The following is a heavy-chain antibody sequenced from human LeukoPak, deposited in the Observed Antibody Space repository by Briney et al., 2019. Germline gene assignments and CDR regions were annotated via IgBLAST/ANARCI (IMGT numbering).Heavy chain of an antibody. CDR2: ISSHGGST. CDR3: VKDRGVLRYFDWSLGGFDP. Sequence: GGSLRLSCSASGCTFSSYAMHWVRQAPGKGLEYVSAISSHGGSTYYADSVKGRFTISRDNSKNTLYLQMSSLRAEDTAVYYCVKDRGVLRYFDWSLGGFDPWGQGTLVTVSS. CDR1: GCTFSSYA. J-gene: IGHJ5*02. D-gene: IGHD3-9*01. V-gene: IGHV3-64D*06.